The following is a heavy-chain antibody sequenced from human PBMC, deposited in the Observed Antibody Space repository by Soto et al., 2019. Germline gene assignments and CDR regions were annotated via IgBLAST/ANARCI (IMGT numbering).Heavy chain of an antibody. V-gene: IGHV4-59*08. CDR2: LYYSGAT. J-gene: IGHJ6*02. CDR3: ARQGFGVLHGLVDV. Sequence: PSEPLCVTCTISGASISSYDWSWFRQPPGKGLEWIGYLYYSGATHYNPSLKSRVTISVDTSKNQFSLTLTSVTAADTAVYYCARQGFGVLHGLVDVWGQGTTVIGSS. D-gene: IGHD3-10*01. CDR1: GASISSYD.